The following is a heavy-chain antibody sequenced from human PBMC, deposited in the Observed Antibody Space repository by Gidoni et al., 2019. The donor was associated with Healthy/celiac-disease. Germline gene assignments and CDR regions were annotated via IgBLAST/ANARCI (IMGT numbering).Heavy chain of an antibody. CDR2: ISSSGSTI. V-gene: IGHV3-11*01. J-gene: IGHJ4*02. D-gene: IGHD3-3*01. CDR3: ARDRYYDFWSGYPGEYYFDY. Sequence: QVQLVESGGGLVKPGGSLRLSCAASGCTFSDYYMSWIRQAPGKGLEWVSYISSSGSTIYYADSVKGRFTISRDNAKNSLYLQMNSLRAEDTAVYYCARDRYYDFWSGYPGEYYFDYWGQGTLVTVSS. CDR1: GCTFSDYY.